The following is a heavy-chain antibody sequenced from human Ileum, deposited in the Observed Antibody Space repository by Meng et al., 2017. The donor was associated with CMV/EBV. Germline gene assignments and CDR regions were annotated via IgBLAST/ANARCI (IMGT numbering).Heavy chain of an antibody. CDR3: ARESELLRFDH. J-gene: IGHJ4*02. CDR2: TGYRSKWDY. CDR1: GDSVCTYYGA. D-gene: IGHD6-6*01. V-gene: IGHV6-1*02. Sequence: QIQLQQSGPRLAELSQTLSLTWYIFGDSVCTYYGAWNWIRQSPLRGLEWLGRTGYRSKWDYEYSVSVESRITISPDTSKNQFSLHLRSVTPEDTAIYYCARESELLRFDHWGQGTLVTVSS.